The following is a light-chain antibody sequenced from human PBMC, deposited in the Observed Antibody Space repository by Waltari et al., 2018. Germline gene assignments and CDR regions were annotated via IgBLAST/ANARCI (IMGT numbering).Light chain of an antibody. Sequence: QSALTQPPSASWSPGLSVTISCPVTRSDVGVYDYVSWYQQHPDKAPKLMIYEVTKRPSVVPDRFSGSKSGNTASLTVSGLQAEDEADYYCSSYAGSNLWVFGGGTKLTVL. CDR1: RSDVGVYDY. CDR2: EVT. J-gene: IGLJ3*02. CDR3: SSYAGSNLWV. V-gene: IGLV2-8*01.